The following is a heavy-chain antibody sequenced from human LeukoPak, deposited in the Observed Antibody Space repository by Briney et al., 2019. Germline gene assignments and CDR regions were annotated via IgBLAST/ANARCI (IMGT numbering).Heavy chain of an antibody. J-gene: IGHJ5*02. CDR1: GFSVSGNY. V-gene: IGHV3-53*01. D-gene: IGHD5-24*01. CDR2: IYSGGST. Sequence: GGSLRLSCAASGFSVSGNYMSWVRQAPGKGLEWVSVIYSGGSTFYADSVKGRFTISRDNPNNILYLQMNSLRDEDTAIYYCLRDRRDGYIAWGQGTLVTVSS. CDR3: LRDRRDGYIA.